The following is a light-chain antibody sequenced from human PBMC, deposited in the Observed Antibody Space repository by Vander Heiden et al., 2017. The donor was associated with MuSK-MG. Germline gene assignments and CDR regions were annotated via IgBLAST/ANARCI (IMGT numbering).Light chain of an antibody. CDR2: AAS. CDR1: QSISSY. CDR3: QQSYSMYT. V-gene: IGKV1-39*01. J-gene: IGKJ2*01. Sequence: DIQMTQSPSSLSASVGDRVTITCRASQSISSYLNWYQQKPGKAPKLLIYAASRVQSGVPSRFSGSGSGTDFTLTISRLQHEDFATYYCQQSYSMYTFGQGTKLEIK.